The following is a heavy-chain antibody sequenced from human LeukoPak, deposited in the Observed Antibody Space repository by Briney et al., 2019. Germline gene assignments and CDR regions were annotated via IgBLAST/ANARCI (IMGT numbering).Heavy chain of an antibody. D-gene: IGHD3-10*01. Sequence: PGGSLRLSWAASGFTFTSYSSTWVRQAPGKGLEWVSSISSDSTYIYYADSVKGRFTISRDNAKNSLYLQMNSMRAEDTAVYYCARAYLHRYSYYYYMDVWGKGTTVTISS. J-gene: IGHJ6*03. CDR3: ARAYLHRYSYYYYMDV. CDR1: GFTFTSYS. V-gene: IGHV3-21*04. CDR2: ISSDSTYI.